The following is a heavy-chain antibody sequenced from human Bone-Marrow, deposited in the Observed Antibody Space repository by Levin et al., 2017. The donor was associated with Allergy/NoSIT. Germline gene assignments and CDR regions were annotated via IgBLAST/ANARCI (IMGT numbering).Heavy chain of an antibody. CDR1: GVSVSSGEYY. J-gene: IGHJ4*02. CDR3: AIYGLDYETSD. Sequence: SETLSLTCKVSGVSVSSGEYYWNWLRQSPGKGLEWIGYIYFNGNTYYNPSLEGRITISLDTSQNHFSLRLDSVTAADTAVYYCAIYGLDYETSDWGQGTLVTVSS. CDR2: IYFNGNT. V-gene: IGHV4-30-4*01. D-gene: IGHD3-22*01.